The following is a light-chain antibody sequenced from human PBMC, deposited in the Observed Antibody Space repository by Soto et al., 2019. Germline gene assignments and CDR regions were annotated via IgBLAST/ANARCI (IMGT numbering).Light chain of an antibody. J-gene: IGKJ2*01. CDR2: KAS. CDR1: QSISSW. CDR3: QQYNSYSRT. V-gene: IGKV1-5*03. Sequence: DIQMTQSPSTLSASVGDRVTITCRASQSISSWLAWYQQKPGKAPKLLIYKASSLESGVASRFSGSGSRTEFTLTISSLQPDDFATYYCQQYNSYSRTFGQGTKLEIK.